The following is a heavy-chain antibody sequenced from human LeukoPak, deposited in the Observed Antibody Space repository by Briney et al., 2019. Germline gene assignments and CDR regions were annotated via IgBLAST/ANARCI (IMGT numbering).Heavy chain of an antibody. CDR2: IYYSGST. V-gene: IGHV4-59*01. CDR3: ARVDDSSGYHHFDY. CDR1: GGSISSYY. J-gene: IGHJ4*02. Sequence: SETLSLTCTVSGGSISSYYWSWIRQPPGKGLEWTGYIYYSGSTNYNPSLKSRVTISVDTSKNQFSLKLSSVTAADTAVYYCARVDDSSGYHHFDYWGQGTLVTVSS. D-gene: IGHD3-22*01.